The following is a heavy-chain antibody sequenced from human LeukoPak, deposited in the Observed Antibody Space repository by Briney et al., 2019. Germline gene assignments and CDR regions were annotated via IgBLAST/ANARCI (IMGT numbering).Heavy chain of an antibody. J-gene: IGHJ4*02. CDR1: GYRFTSNS. Sequence: GESWKISSKASGYRFTSNSGGWVGQMHGKGLEGLVIIFPGDSDTTYSPSFQGHVSISADKSISTAYLQCSGLMPTDTAIYYWGRPSDSSGWYKFDYWGQGTLVTVSS. V-gene: IGHV5-51*01. D-gene: IGHD6-19*01. CDR2: IFPGDSDT. CDR3: GRPSDSSGWYKFDY.